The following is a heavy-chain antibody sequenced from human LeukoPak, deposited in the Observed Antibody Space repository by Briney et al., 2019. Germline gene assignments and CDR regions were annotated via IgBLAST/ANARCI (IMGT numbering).Heavy chain of an antibody. Sequence: SQTLSLTCTVSGGSISSGDYDWSWIRQPPGKGLDWIGYIYYSGSTYYNPSLKSRVTISVDTSKNQFSLKLSSVTAADTAVYYCASTRYCSGGSCYSAPTIDYWGQGTLVTVSS. CDR1: GGSISSGDYD. J-gene: IGHJ4*02. V-gene: IGHV4-30-4*01. CDR3: ASTRYCSGGSCYSAPTIDY. D-gene: IGHD2-15*01. CDR2: IYYSGST.